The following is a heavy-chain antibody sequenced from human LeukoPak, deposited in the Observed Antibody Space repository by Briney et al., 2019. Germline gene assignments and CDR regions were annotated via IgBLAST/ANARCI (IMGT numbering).Heavy chain of an antibody. Sequence: SETLSLTCTVSGGSISSSSYYWGWIRQPPGKGLEWIGSIYYSGSTYYNPSLKSRVTISVDTSKNQFSLKLSSVTAADTAVYYCARRYYDFWSGYYGFDYWGQGTLVTASS. CDR3: ARRYYDFWSGYYGFDY. J-gene: IGHJ4*02. V-gene: IGHV4-39*01. D-gene: IGHD3-3*01. CDR1: GGSISSSSYY. CDR2: IYYSGST.